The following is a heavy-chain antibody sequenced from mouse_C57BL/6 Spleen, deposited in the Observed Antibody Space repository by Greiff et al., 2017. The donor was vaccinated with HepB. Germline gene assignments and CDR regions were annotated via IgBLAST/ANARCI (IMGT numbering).Heavy chain of an antibody. Sequence: VQLQQSGPELVKPGASVKISCKASGYAFSSSWMNWVKQRPGKGLEWIGRIYPGDGDTNYNGKFKGKATLTADKSSSTAYMQLSSLTSEDSAVYFCARGVDSSGYVTPWFAYWGQGTLVTVSA. V-gene: IGHV1-82*01. CDR3: ARGVDSSGYVTPWFAY. J-gene: IGHJ3*01. CDR2: IYPGDGDT. D-gene: IGHD3-2*02. CDR1: GYAFSSSW.